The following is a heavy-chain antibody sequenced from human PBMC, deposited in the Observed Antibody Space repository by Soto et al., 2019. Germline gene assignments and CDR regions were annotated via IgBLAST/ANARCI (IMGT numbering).Heavy chain of an antibody. D-gene: IGHD7-27*01. V-gene: IGHV1-69*06. J-gene: IGHJ6*02. Sequence: QVQLLQSGAEVKKPGSSVKVSCKVSGGAFTNYGLNWVRHAPGQGLEWLGGIIPLHNTSNYSLKLLGRGSVTADISSNTVYMHLSGLTSDDKDTYYCAIWSNWDPLYYRGLDVWGQGNTVPVSS. CDR1: GGAFTNYG. CDR3: AIWSNWDPLYYRGLDV. CDR2: IIPLHNTS.